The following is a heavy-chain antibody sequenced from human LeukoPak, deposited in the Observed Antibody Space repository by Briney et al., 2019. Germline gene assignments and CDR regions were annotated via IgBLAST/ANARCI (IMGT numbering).Heavy chain of an antibody. Sequence: GGSLRLSCAASGFTFSSYWMSWVRQAPGKGLEWVANIKQDGSEKYYVDSVKGRFTISRDNAKNSLYLQMNSLRAEDTAVYYCARAYDYVWGSYRLCYFDYWGQGTLVTVSS. V-gene: IGHV3-7*04. J-gene: IGHJ4*02. D-gene: IGHD3-16*02. CDR2: IKQDGSEK. CDR1: GFTFSSYW. CDR3: ARAYDYVWGSYRLCYFDY.